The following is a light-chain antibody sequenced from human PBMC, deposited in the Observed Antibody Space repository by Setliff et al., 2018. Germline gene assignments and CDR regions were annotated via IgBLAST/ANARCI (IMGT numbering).Light chain of an antibody. Sequence: QSALAQPPSVSGAPGQRVTISCNGTRSNVGASNDIHWYQYLPRPAPKLLISGYNQRPSGVPDRFSGAMSSTSGSLAITGLQPEGEGDFSCQNVAPAVGGLLFGGGTKGTV. CDR1: RSNVGASND. CDR2: GYN. J-gene: IGLJ2*01. CDR3: QNVAPAVGGLL. V-gene: IGLV1-40*01.